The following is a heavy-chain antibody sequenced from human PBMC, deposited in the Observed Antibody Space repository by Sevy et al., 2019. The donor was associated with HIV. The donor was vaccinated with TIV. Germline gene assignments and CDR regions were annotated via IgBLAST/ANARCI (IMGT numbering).Heavy chain of an antibody. D-gene: IGHD2-2*01. CDR1: GFTFSGYA. J-gene: IGHJ6*02. Sequence: GGSLRLSCAASGFTFSGYAMNWVRQAPGKGLEWVSAINGKGRSTHYADSVEGRFTISRDNSKNTMYLQMNSLRAEDTAVYYCAKTINSGGGVVPVANYYYYGLDVWGQGTTVTVSS. V-gene: IGHV3-23*01. CDR2: INGKGRST. CDR3: AKTINSGGGVVPVANYYYYGLDV.